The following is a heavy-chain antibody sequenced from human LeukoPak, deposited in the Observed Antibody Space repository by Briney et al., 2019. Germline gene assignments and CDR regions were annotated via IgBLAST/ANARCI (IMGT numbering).Heavy chain of an antibody. Sequence: SETLSLTCTVSGGSISSGSYYWSWIRQPAGKGLEWIGRIYTSGSTNYNPSLKSRVTISVDTSKNQFSLKLSSVTAADTAVYYCARDDSSSWFDSHYYYYMDVWGKGTTVTVSS. V-gene: IGHV4-61*02. CDR1: GGSISSGSYY. CDR2: IYTSGST. D-gene: IGHD6-13*01. J-gene: IGHJ6*03. CDR3: ARDDSSSWFDSHYYYYMDV.